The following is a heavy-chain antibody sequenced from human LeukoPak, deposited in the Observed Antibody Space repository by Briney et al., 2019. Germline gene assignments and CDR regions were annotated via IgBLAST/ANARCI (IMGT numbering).Heavy chain of an antibody. Sequence: GGSLRLTCAASGFTFSDYYMSWIRQAPGQGLEWGSLISSSRSTIYYADSVKGRFTISRDNAKNSLYLQMNSLRAEDTAVYYCARGGYGSGSADYWGQGTLVTVSS. CDR2: ISSSRSTI. J-gene: IGHJ4*02. V-gene: IGHV3-11*01. CDR3: ARGGYGSGSADY. D-gene: IGHD3-10*01. CDR1: GFTFSDYY.